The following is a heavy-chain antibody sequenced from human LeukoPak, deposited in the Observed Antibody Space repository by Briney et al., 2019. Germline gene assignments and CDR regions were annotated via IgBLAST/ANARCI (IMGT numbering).Heavy chain of an antibody. CDR1: GDIVSSNSAA. J-gene: IGHJ4*02. CDR2: TYYRSKLYN. V-gene: IGHV6-1*01. D-gene: IGHD5-18*01. CDR3: ASGYSYGQQTLFDY. Sequence: SQTLSLTCALSGDIVSSNSAAWNWIRQSPARGLEWLGRTYYRSKLYNDYAVSVKSRITITPDTSKNQFSLQLNSVTPEDTAVYYCASGYSYGQQTLFDYWGQGTLVTVSS.